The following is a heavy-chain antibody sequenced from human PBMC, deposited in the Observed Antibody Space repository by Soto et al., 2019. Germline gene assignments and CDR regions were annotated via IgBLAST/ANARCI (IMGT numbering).Heavy chain of an antibody. Sequence: SGPTLVNPTQTITLTCTFSGFSFTTAGVAVGWIRQTPGGALEWLTLIYYNDDRRFSPSLKTRLTITGATSKNQVVLSLTNVDPGDTATYFCAHSDGGYEIIYFDFWGQGIPVTVSS. J-gene: IGHJ4*02. D-gene: IGHD5-12*01. CDR3: AHSDGGYEIIYFDF. V-gene: IGHV2-5*01. CDR1: GFSFTTAGVA. CDR2: IYYNDDR.